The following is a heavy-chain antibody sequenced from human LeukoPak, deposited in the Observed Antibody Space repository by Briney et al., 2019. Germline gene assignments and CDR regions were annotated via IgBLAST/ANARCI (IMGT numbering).Heavy chain of an antibody. Sequence: PSETLSLTCTVSGGSISSYYWSWIRQPAGKGLEWIGRIYTSGSTNYNPSLKSRVTMSVDTSKNQFSLKLSSVTAADTAVYYCARDSHDILTGYYNGYYYYGMDVWGLGTTVTVSS. D-gene: IGHD3-9*01. V-gene: IGHV4-4*07. J-gene: IGHJ6*02. CDR2: IYTSGST. CDR3: ARDSHDILTGYYNGYYYYGMDV. CDR1: GGSISSYY.